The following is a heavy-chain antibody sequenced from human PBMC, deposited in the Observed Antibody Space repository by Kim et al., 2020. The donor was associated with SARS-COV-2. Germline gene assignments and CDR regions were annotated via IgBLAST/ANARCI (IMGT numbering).Heavy chain of an antibody. V-gene: IGHV3-11*06. Sequence: RFTIPRDNAKNELYLQMNSLRAEDTAVYYCARDLAVGGYYGSDSIYYFDYWGQGTLVTVSS. CDR3: ARDLAVGGYYGSDSIYYFDY. J-gene: IGHJ4*02. D-gene: IGHD3-10*01.